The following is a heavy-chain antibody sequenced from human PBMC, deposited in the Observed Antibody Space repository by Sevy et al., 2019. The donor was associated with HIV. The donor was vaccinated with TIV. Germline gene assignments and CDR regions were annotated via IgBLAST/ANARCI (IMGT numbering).Heavy chain of an antibody. CDR1: GGSICSYY. CDR2: IYYSGSS. Sequence: SETLSLTCSVSGGSICSYYWSWIRQPPGKGLEWIGYIYYSGSSNYNPSLKSRVTISVDTSKNQFSLKLSSVTAADTAVYYCARQTYYYDSSGYLYYYDYWGQGTLVTVSS. J-gene: IGHJ4*02. D-gene: IGHD3-22*01. V-gene: IGHV4-59*01. CDR3: ARQTYYYDSSGYLYYYDY.